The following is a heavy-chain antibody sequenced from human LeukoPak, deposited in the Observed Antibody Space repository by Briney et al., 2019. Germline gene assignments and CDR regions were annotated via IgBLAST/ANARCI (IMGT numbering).Heavy chain of an antibody. CDR2: IYHSGST. J-gene: IGHJ6*03. D-gene: IGHD3-10*01. V-gene: IGHV4-38-2*02. CDR3: ASLPSRSGRNSGYFVYYYYMDV. CDR1: GYSISSGYY. Sequence: SETLSLTCTVSGYSISSGYYWGWIRQPPGKGLEWIGSIYHSGSTYYNPSLKSRVTISVGTSKNQFSLKLSSVTAADTAVYYCASLPSRSGRNSGYFVYYYYMDVWGKGTTVTISS.